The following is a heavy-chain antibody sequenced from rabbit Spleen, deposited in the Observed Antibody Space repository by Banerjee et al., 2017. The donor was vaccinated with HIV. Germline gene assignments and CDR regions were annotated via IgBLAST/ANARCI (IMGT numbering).Heavy chain of an antibody. CDR3: ARDLWADNSDRSSFGL. Sequence: QDQLTETGGGLVQPGGSLTLSCKASGFDFTNYYISWVRQAPGKGLEWIGIIYAARGSTDYASWVNGRFTISKTSSTTVTLQMTSLTAADTATYFCARDLWADNSDRSSFGLGGPGTLVTVS. J-gene: IGHJ6*01. V-gene: IGHV1S45*01. CDR1: GFDFTNYY. D-gene: IGHD3-1*01. CDR2: IYAARGST.